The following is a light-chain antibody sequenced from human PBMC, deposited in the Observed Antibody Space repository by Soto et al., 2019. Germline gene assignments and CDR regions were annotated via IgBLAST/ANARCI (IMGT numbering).Light chain of an antibody. J-gene: IGLJ1*01. CDR1: SSDVGGYNY. CDR3: SSYTSTTNVRFV. V-gene: IGLV2-11*01. CDR2: DVT. Sequence: QSALTQPRSVSGSPGQSVTISCTGTSSDVGGYNYVSWYRQHPDRAPKLMIYDVTKRPSGVPDRFSGSKSGNTASLTISGLQAEDEAFYYCSSYTSTTNVRFVFGTGTKLTVL.